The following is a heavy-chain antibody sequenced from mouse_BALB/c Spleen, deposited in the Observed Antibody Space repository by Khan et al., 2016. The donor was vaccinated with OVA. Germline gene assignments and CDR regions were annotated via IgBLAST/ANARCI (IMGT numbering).Heavy chain of an antibody. CDR3: ARGGYSVFAY. Sequence: QVRLQQSGPELVKPGASLKVSCKASGYKFTDYIIGWVKQSTRQGLEWIGDIFPGSGTPYYNEKFKDTATLTADKSSNTAYMPLSSLTSEDSADDFCARGGYSVFAYWGQGTLVTVSA. V-gene: IGHV1-77*01. J-gene: IGHJ3*01. D-gene: IGHD2-14*01. CDR1: GYKFTDYI. CDR2: IFPGSGTP.